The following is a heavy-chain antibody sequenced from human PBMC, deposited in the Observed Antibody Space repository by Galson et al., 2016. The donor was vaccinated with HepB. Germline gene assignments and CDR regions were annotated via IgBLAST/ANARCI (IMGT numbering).Heavy chain of an antibody. CDR2: INSDGSST. Sequence: SLRLSCAASGFTFSSYCMHWVRQAPGKGLVWVSHINSDGSSTNYADSVKGRFTISRDNAKNTLYLQMNSLRAEDTAVYYCASSVAAAGNLFDPWGQGTLVT. CDR3: ASSVAAAGNLFDP. CDR1: GFTFSSYC. J-gene: IGHJ5*02. V-gene: IGHV3-74*01. D-gene: IGHD6-13*01.